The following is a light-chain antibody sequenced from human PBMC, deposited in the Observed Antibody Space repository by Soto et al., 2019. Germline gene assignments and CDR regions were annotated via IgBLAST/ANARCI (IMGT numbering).Light chain of an antibody. CDR1: QSVSSNY. CDR2: GAS. Sequence: EIVLTQSPGTLSLSPGERATLSCRASQSVSSNYLAWYQQKPGQAPRLLIYGASSRATGIPDRFSGSGSGTDFTLTISRLEPEDFAVYYCQQSLAFGQGTKLEIK. CDR3: QQSLA. V-gene: IGKV3-20*01. J-gene: IGKJ1*01.